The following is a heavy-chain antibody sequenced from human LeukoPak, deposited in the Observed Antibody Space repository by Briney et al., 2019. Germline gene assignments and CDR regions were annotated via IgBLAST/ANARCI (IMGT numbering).Heavy chain of an antibody. CDR2: IKSKTDGGTT. Sequence: GGSLRLSCAASGFTFSNAWMSWVRQAPGKGLEWVGRIKSKTDGGTTDYAAPVKGRFTISRDDSKNTLYLQMNSLRAEDTAVYYCAKVVGLRLGELSLVDYWGQGTLVTVSS. J-gene: IGHJ4*02. V-gene: IGHV3-15*01. CDR1: GFTFSNAW. CDR3: AKVVGLRLGELSLVDY. D-gene: IGHD3-16*02.